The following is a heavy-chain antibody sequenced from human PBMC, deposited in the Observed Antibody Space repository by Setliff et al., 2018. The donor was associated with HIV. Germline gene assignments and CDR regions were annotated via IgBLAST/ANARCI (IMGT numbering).Heavy chain of an antibody. CDR3: AKDISGYSY. V-gene: IGHV3-30*02. CDR1: GFTFSNYG. Sequence: GGSLRLSCAASGFTFSNYGMHWVRQAPGKGLEWVAFIRHDGSNKYHADSVKGRFTISRDNPKNTLYLEMNNLRTEDTAVYYCAKDISGYSYWGQGTPVTVSS. J-gene: IGHJ4*02. CDR2: IRHDGSNK. D-gene: IGHD3-22*01.